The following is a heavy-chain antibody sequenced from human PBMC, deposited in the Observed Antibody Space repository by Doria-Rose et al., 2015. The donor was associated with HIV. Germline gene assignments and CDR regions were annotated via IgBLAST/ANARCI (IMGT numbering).Heavy chain of an antibody. Sequence: QESGPVLVKPTETLTLTCAVSGVSLSSPGMGVSWIRQPPGKALEWLANIFTDDERSYKPSRKSRLTISRGTSKSQVVLTMTDMDPVDTATYYCARIKSSRWYHKYYFDFWGQGTLVIVPA. CDR1: GVSLSSPGMG. CDR2: IFTDDER. J-gene: IGHJ4*02. D-gene: IGHD6-13*01. V-gene: IGHV2-26*01. CDR3: ARIKSSRWYHKYYFDF.